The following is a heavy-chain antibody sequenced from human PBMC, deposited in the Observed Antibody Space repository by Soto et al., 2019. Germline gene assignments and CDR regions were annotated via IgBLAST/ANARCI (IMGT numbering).Heavy chain of an antibody. CDR2: INPSGGST. J-gene: IGHJ4*02. CDR1: GYTVTSYY. D-gene: IGHD2-2*02. V-gene: IGHV1-46*01. CDR3: ARTPGYTDRNYFDY. Sequence: ASVKVSCKASGYTVTSYYMHWVRQAPGRGLEWMGIINPSGGSTTYAQKFQGRLTMTRDTSTSTVYMELSSLRSEDTAMYYCARTPGYTDRNYFDYWGQGTLVTVSS.